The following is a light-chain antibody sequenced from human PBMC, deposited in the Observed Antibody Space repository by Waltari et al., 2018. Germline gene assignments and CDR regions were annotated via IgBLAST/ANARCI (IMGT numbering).Light chain of an antibody. J-gene: IGLJ3*02. Sequence: QSVLTQPPSVSAAPGQKVTISCAGSSSNIGNNYVSWYQQLPGTAPKLLIYENSKGPAGIPDRFSGSKSGTSATLGITGLQTGDEADYYCGTWDSSLGTFWVFGGGTKLTVL. CDR3: GTWDSSLGTFWV. CDR1: SSNIGNNY. V-gene: IGLV1-51*02. CDR2: ENS.